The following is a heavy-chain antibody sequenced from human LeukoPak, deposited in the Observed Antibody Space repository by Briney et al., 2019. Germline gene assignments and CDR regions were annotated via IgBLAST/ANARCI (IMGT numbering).Heavy chain of an antibody. D-gene: IGHD3-16*02. Sequence: GGSLRLSCAASGFTFSSYAMSWVCQAPGKGLEWVSGISWNSGSIGYADSVKGRFTISRDNAKNSLYLQMNSLRAEDTALYYCAEDEEFGGVIGAFDYWGQGTLVTVSS. J-gene: IGHJ4*02. V-gene: IGHV3-9*01. CDR2: ISWNSGSI. CDR3: AEDEEFGGVIGAFDY. CDR1: GFTFSSYA.